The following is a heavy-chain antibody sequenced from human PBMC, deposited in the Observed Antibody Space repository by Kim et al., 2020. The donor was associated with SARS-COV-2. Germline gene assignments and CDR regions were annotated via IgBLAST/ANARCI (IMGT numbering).Heavy chain of an antibody. CDR3: ARDGRGSLWARGYGMDV. J-gene: IGHJ6*02. V-gene: IGHV4-31*03. CDR2: IYYSGST. D-gene: IGHD5-18*01. Sequence: SETLSLTCTVSGGSISSGGYYWSWIRQHPGKGLEWIGYIYYSGSTYYNPSLKSRVTISVDTSKNQFSLKLSSVAAADTAVYYCARDGRGSLWARGYGMDVWGQGTTVTVSS. CDR1: GGSISSGGYY.